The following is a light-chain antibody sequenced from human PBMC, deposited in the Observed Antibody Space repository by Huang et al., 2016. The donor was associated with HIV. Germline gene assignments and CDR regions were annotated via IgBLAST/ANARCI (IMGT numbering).Light chain of an antibody. V-gene: IGKV3-15*01. J-gene: IGKJ5*01. CDR1: HSVSSN. CDR3: QQYDNWPLT. CDR2: GAS. Sequence: ERVMTQSPATLSVAPGERVTLSCRASHSVSSNLAWYQQKPGQAPRLLIHGASTRASCIPARFSGSGSGTKFTLAISSLQSEDSGVYFCQQYDNWPLTFGEGTRLEIK.